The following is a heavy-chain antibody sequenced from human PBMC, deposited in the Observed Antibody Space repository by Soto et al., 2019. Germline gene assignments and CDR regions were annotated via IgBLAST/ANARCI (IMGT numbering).Heavy chain of an antibody. V-gene: IGHV1-8*01. J-gene: IGHJ6*03. CDR2: MIPNSGNT. D-gene: IGHD4-17*01. Sequence: ASVKVSCKASGYTFTSYDINWVRQATGQGLEWMGWMIPNSGNTGYAQKFQGRVTMTRNTSISTAYMELSSPRSEDTAVYYCARAGYMETTLWRRDYYYYYMDVWGKGTTVTVSS. CDR3: ARAGYMETTLWRRDYYYYYMDV. CDR1: GYTFTSYD.